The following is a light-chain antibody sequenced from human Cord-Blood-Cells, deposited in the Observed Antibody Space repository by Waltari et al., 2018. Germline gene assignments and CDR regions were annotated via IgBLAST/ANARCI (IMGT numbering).Light chain of an antibody. Sequence: IVLPQSAATLCFSAGERATLPSRASQSVSSYLAWYQQKPGQAPRLLIYDASNRATGIPARFSGSGSGTDFTLTISSLEPEDFAVYYCQQRSNWLFTFGPGTKVDIK. CDR2: DAS. J-gene: IGKJ3*01. CDR1: QSVSSY. CDR3: QQRSNWLFT. V-gene: IGKV3-11*01.